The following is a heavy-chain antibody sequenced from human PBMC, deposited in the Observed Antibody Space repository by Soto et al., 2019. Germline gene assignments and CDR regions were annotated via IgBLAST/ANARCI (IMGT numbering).Heavy chain of an antibody. CDR3: ARQTYDSLTGYYNWFAP. D-gene: IGHD3-9*01. V-gene: IGHV5-51*01. CDR1: GYSFTSYW. J-gene: IGHJ5*02. CDR2: IYPGDSDT. Sequence: GESLKISCRGSGYSFTSYWIGWVRQMPGKGLEWMGIIYPGDSDTRYSPSFRGQVTVSADKSISTAYLQWSSLKASDTAIYYCARQTYDSLTGYYNWFAPWGQGTQVTVSS.